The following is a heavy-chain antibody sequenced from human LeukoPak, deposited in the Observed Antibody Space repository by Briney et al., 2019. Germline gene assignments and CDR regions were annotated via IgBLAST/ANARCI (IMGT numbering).Heavy chain of an antibody. CDR1: GYTFTSYD. J-gene: IGHJ4*02. CDR3: ARVSGDILTGYHIGY. V-gene: IGHV1-8*03. D-gene: IGHD3-9*01. Sequence: GASVKVSCEASGYTFTSYDINWVRQATGQGLEWMGWMNPNSGNTGYAQKFQGRVTITRNTSISTAYMELSSLRSEDTAVYYCARVSGDILTGYHIGYWGQGTLVTVSS. CDR2: MNPNSGNT.